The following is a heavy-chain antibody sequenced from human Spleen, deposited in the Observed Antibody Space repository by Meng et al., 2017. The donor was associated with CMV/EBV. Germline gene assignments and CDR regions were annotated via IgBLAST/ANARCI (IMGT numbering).Heavy chain of an antibody. D-gene: IGHD2-2*02. V-gene: IGHV4-59*01. Sequence: SETLSLTCTVSGGSISSYYWSWIRQPPGKGLEWIGYIYYSGSTNYNPSLKSRVTISVDTSKNQFSLKLSSVTAADTAVYYCASDIGYCSSTSCYTGSNFDPWGQGTLVTVSS. CDR1: GGSISSYY. CDR2: IYYSGST. J-gene: IGHJ5*02. CDR3: ASDIGYCSSTSCYTGSNFDP.